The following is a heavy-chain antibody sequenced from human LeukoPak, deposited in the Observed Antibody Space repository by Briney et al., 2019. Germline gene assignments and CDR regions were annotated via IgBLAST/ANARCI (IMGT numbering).Heavy chain of an antibody. CDR1: GFTFSSYS. Sequence: GGSLRLSCAASGFTFSSYSMNWVRQAPGKALEWVSYISGSGSTIYYADFVKGRFAISRDNAKNTLYLQLISLTDEDTAVYYCARDRYGDYVFDYWGQGTLVTVSS. D-gene: IGHD4-17*01. CDR3: ARDRYGDYVFDY. J-gene: IGHJ4*02. V-gene: IGHV3-48*02. CDR2: ISGSGSTI.